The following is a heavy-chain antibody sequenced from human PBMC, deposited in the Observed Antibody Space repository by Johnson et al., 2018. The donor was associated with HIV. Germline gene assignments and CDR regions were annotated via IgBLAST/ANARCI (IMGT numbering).Heavy chain of an antibody. Sequence: VQLVESGGGVVQPGGSLRLSCAALGFTFSSYDMHWVRQATGKGLEWVSAIGTAGDTYYPGSVKGRFTISRDNAKNSLYLQMNSLRAEDTAVYYCARPDSSSARAHDAFDIWGQGTMVTVSS. CDR3: ARPDSSSARAHDAFDI. J-gene: IGHJ3*02. V-gene: IGHV3-13*01. CDR1: GFTFSSYD. D-gene: IGHD6-6*01. CDR2: IGTAGDT.